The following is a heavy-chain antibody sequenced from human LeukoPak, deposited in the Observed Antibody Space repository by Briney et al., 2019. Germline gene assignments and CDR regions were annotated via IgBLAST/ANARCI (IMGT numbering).Heavy chain of an antibody. V-gene: IGHV3-23*01. Sequence: GGSLRLSCAASGFTFSSYAMSWVRQAPGRGLEWVSAISGSGGSTYYADSVKGRFTISRDNSKDTLYLQMNSLRAEDTAVYYCARKGNGALDIWGQGTMVTVSS. J-gene: IGHJ3*02. D-gene: IGHD1-1*01. CDR1: GFTFSSYA. CDR3: ARKGNGALDI. CDR2: ISGSGGST.